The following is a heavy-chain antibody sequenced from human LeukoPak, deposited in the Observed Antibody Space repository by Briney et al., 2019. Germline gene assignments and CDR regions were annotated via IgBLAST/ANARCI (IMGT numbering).Heavy chain of an antibody. CDR3: AGDNYYRMDA. J-gene: IGHJ6*03. CDR2: IKEDGSEK. CDR1: GFTFNTYW. D-gene: IGHD3-10*01. V-gene: IGHV3-7*01. Sequence: GGSLRLSCAASGFTFNTYWMAWVRQAPGKGLEWVATIKEDGSEKHYVDSVKGRFTISRDNAKNSLYVQMNSLRAEDTAVYYCAGDNYYRMDAWGKGTTVTVSS.